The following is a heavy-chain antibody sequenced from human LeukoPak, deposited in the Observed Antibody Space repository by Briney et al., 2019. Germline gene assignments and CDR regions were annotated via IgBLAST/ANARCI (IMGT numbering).Heavy chain of an antibody. CDR3: ARLTRLSTSPDRYFLDY. V-gene: IGHV4-4*09. D-gene: IGHD6-6*01. Sequence: SETLSLTCTVSGDSISSYYWSWIRQPPGKGLEWIGYIYTSGGTNHIPSLKGRVTISIDTSKNQFSLKLSSVTAADSAVYYCARLTRLSTSPDRYFLDYWAQGPLVTVSS. J-gene: IGHJ4*02. CDR2: IYTSGGT. CDR1: GDSISSYY.